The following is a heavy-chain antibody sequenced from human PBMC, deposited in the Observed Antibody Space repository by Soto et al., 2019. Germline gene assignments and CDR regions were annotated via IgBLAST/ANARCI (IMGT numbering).Heavy chain of an antibody. CDR1: GGSISSGGYY. CDR3: ARVLRGYRNAIALNWFDP. D-gene: IGHD5-18*01. J-gene: IGHJ5*02. CDR2: IYYSGST. Sequence: QVQLQESGPGLVKPSQTLSLTCTVSGGSISSGGYYWSWIRQHPGKGLEWIGYIYYSGSTYYNPSLTSRVTISVDTSKNQCSLKLSSVTAADTAVYYCARVLRGYRNAIALNWFDPWGQGTLVTVSS. V-gene: IGHV4-31*03.